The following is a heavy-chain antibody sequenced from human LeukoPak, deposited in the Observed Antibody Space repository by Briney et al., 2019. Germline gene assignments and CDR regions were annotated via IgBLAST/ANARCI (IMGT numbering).Heavy chain of an antibody. CDR1: GGTLSSYA. J-gene: IGHJ5*02. CDR2: ITPILGTA. D-gene: IGHD2-2*01. Sequence: SVKVSCKASGGTLSSYAISWVRQAPRQGLEWRGGITPILGTANYAQKFQGRVTITTDESTSTAYMELSSLRSEDTAVYYCARDLLGYCSSTSCYLGWFDPWGQGTLVTVSS. CDR3: ARDLLGYCSSTSCYLGWFDP. V-gene: IGHV1-69*05.